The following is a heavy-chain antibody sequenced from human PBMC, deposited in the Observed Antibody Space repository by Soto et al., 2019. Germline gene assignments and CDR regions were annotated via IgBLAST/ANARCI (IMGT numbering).Heavy chain of an antibody. CDR1: GFTFSSYA. Sequence: GGSLRLSCAASGFTFSSYAMHWVRQAPGKGLEWVAVISYDGSNKYYADSVKGRFTISRDNSKNTLYLQMNSLRAEDTAVYYCASLIVVVQAAPRAGGMDVWGQGTTVTVSS. D-gene: IGHD2-2*01. J-gene: IGHJ6*02. CDR3: ASLIVVVQAAPRAGGMDV. V-gene: IGHV3-30-3*01. CDR2: ISYDGSNK.